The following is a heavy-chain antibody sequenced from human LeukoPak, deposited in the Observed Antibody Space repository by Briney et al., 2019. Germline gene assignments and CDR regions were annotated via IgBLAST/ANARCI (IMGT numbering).Heavy chain of an antibody. Sequence: ASVKVSCKASVYTFSSYGISWVRQAPGQGLEWLGYISAYNGNTNYAQKVQGRITMTTGTSTSTAYMEMRSLRSDDTAVYYCARDCSGSSCYWIHWGQGTLVTVSS. J-gene: IGHJ4*02. CDR1: VYTFSSYG. CDR2: ISAYNGNT. CDR3: ARDCSGSSCYWIH. D-gene: IGHD2-15*01. V-gene: IGHV1-18*01.